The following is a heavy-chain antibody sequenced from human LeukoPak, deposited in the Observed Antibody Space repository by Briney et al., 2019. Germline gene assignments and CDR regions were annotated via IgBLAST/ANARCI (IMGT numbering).Heavy chain of an antibody. CDR3: ARETSGTSKIDS. D-gene: IGHD3-10*01. J-gene: IGHJ4*02. Sequence: SETLSLTCTVSGGSIISRSYFWAWLRQPAGKGLGWIGSVSDSGSTTYNPSPSLKSRVTISVDTSKNQFSLKLSSVTAADTAVYHCARETSGTSKIDSWGQGTLVTVSS. V-gene: IGHV4-39*02. CDR2: VSDSGST. CDR1: GGSIISRSYF.